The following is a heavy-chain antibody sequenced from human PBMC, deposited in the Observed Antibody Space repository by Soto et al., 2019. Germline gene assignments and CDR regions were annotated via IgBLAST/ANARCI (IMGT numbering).Heavy chain of an antibody. CDR3: ARDRDRIEVAGCFDY. Sequence: ASVKVSWKASGYPFTSYAMHWVRQAPGQRLEWMGWINAGNGNTKYSQKFQGRVTITRDTSASTAYMELSSLRSEDTAVYYCARDRDRIEVAGCFDYWGQGTLVTVSS. D-gene: IGHD6-19*01. CDR1: GYPFTSYA. J-gene: IGHJ4*02. CDR2: INAGNGNT. V-gene: IGHV1-3*01.